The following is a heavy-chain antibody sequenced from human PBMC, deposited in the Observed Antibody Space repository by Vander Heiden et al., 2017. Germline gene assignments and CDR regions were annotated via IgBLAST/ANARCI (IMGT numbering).Heavy chain of an antibody. CDR1: GFTFSRYA. D-gene: IGHD3-10*01. CDR2: ISGSGEST. Sequence: EVQSLESGCLLLQPGGPLRLPCAASGFTFSRYAPSRVRQAAGKGLEWVSSISGSGESTYYGDSVKGRFTTSRENSKNTLYLEMNSQGAEDTAGYYCAKDQWGYGAGSHLLYGMDVWGQGTTVTVSS. CDR3: AKDQWGYGAGSHLLYGMDV. V-gene: IGHV3-23*01. J-gene: IGHJ6*02.